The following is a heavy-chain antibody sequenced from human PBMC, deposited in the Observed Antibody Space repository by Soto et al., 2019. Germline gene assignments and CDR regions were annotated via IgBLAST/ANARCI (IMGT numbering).Heavy chain of an antibody. V-gene: IGHV4-59*04. Sequence: SETLSLTCTVSGGSISSYYWSWIRQPPGKGLEWIGYIYNSGSTYYNPSLKSRVTISVDTSKNQFSLKLSSVTAADTAVYYCARHASSIAAPTFDYWGQGTLVTVSS. CDR3: ARHASSIAAPTFDY. D-gene: IGHD6-6*01. CDR1: GGSISSYY. J-gene: IGHJ4*02. CDR2: IYNSGST.